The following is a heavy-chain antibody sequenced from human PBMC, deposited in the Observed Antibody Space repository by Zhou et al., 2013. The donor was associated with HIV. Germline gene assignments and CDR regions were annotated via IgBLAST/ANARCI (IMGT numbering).Heavy chain of an antibody. CDR3: ARNEWQQPFDY. D-gene: IGHD6-13*01. V-gene: IGHV1-18*01. CDR1: GYSFTSYG. CDR2: ISGYNGNT. Sequence: QVQLVQSGAEVKKPGASVKVSCRASGYSFTSYGISWVRQAPGQGLEWMGWISGYNGNTNYAQNLQGRVTMTRDXSTSTAYMELRSLRSNDTAVYYCARNEWQQPFDYWGQGTLVTVSS. J-gene: IGHJ4*02.